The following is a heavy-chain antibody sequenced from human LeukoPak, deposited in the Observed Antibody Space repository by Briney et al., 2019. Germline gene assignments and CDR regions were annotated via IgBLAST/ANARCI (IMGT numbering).Heavy chain of an antibody. D-gene: IGHD6-13*01. CDR2: TYYRSKWYN. Sequence: SQTLSLTCAISGDSVSSNSAAWNWIRQSPSRGLEWLGRTYYRSKWYNDYAVSVKSRITINPDTSKNQFSLQLNSVTPEDTAVYYCARDRFETGYSSSWSGLRVGFGGSWFDPWGQGTPVTVSS. J-gene: IGHJ5*02. V-gene: IGHV6-1*01. CDR3: ARDRFETGYSSSWSGLRVGFGGSWFDP. CDR1: GDSVSSNSAA.